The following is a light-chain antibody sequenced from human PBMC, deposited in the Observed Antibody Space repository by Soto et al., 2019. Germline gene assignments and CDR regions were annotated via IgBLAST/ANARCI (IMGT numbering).Light chain of an antibody. Sequence: QAVVTQPPSASGAPGQRVTISCSGGSSNIGRNTVNWYQQLPGTAPKLLIYGNNQRPSGVPDRFSGSKSGTSASLAISGLQSEDEADYYCAAWDDCLSGLVFGGGTKVTVL. CDR2: GNN. V-gene: IGLV1-44*01. CDR1: SSNIGRNT. CDR3: AAWDDCLSGLV. J-gene: IGLJ2*01.